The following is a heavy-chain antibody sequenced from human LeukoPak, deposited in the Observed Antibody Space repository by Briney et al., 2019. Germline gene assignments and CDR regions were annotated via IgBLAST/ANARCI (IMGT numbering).Heavy chain of an antibody. Sequence: GGSLRLSCAASGFTFSSYAMHWVRQAPGKGLEWVAVISYDGSNKYYADSVKGRFTISRDNSKNTLYLQMNSLRAEDTAVYYCAREAYGASDEYYFDYWGQGTLVTVSS. CDR3: AREAYGASDEYYFDY. V-gene: IGHV3-30*04. D-gene: IGHD1-26*01. CDR1: GFTFSSYA. CDR2: ISYDGSNK. J-gene: IGHJ4*02.